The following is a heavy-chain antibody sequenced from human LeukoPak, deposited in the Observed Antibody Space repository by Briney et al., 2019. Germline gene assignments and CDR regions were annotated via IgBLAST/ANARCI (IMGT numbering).Heavy chain of an antibody. V-gene: IGHV4-38-2*02. CDR2: IYHSGST. CDR3: ARLNTYGMDV. J-gene: IGHJ6*02. Sequence: SETLSLTCTVSGSSISTDYYWGWIRQPPGKGLEWIGSIYHSGSTYYNPSLKSRIAISVNTSKNQFSLKLSSVTAADTAVYYCARLNTYGMDVWGQGTTVTVSS. CDR1: GSSISTDYY. D-gene: IGHD1/OR15-1a*01.